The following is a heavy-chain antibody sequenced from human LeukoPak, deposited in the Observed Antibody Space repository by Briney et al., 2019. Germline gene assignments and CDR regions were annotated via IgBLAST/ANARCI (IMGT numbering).Heavy chain of an antibody. CDR3: ARDPITMVRGVIIAY. V-gene: IGHV3-21*01. Sequence: PGGSLRLSCAASGFTFSSYDMHWVRQAPGKELEWVSSISSSSSYIYYADSVKGRFTISRDNAKNSLYLQMNSLRAEDTAVYYCARDPITMVRGVIIAYWGQGTLVTVSS. D-gene: IGHD3-10*01. CDR2: ISSSSSYI. J-gene: IGHJ4*02. CDR1: GFTFSSYD.